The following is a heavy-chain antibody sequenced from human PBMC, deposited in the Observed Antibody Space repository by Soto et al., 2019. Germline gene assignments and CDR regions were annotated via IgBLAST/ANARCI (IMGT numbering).Heavy chain of an antibody. V-gene: IGHV1-2*02. CDR1: EHTFTGYY. J-gene: IGHJ4*01. CDR2: INPNGGGT. Sequence: ASVKVSCKASEHTFTGYYLHWVRQAPGQGLEWMGWINPNGGGTIYAQKFQGRLTMTRDTSITTAYMELTRLRADDTAVYFCATSSSKSPLLGCCGQRTLGSVAS. D-gene: IGHD6-13*01. CDR3: ATSSSKSPLLGC.